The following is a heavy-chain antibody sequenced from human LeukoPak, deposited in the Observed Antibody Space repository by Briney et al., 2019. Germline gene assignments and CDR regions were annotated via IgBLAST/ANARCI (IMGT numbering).Heavy chain of an antibody. J-gene: IGHJ3*02. V-gene: IGHV4-59*12. CDR3: ARAPVGRYQLLHDAFDI. D-gene: IGHD2-2*01. CDR1: GGSISSYY. CDR2: IYYSGST. Sequence: SETLSLTCTVSGGSISSYYWSWIRQPPGKGLEWIGYIYYSGSTNYNPSLKSRVTISVDTSKNQFSLQLNSVTPEDTAVYYCARAPVGRYQLLHDAFDIWGQGTMVTVSS.